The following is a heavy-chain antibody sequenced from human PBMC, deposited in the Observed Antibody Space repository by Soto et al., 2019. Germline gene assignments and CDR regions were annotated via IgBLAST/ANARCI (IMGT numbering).Heavy chain of an antibody. V-gene: IGHV4-39*01. CDR2: LYYSGST. D-gene: IGHD5-12*01. Sequence: VKPSETLSLTCTVSGGSISSSSYYWGWIRXPPGKGLEWIGSLYYSGSTYYNPSLKSRVXISVDTSKNQFSPTLSSVTAADTAVYYCARLLRHNYYGMDVWGQGTTVTVSS. CDR3: ARLLRHNYYGMDV. J-gene: IGHJ6*02. CDR1: GGSISSSSYY.